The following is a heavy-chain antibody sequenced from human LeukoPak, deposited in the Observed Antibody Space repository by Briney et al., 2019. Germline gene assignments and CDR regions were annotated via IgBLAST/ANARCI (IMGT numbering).Heavy chain of an antibody. CDR2: INPNSGDT. CDR1: GYTFTGYY. CDR3: ASVIAGVTTDY. Sequence: ASVKVSCKASGYTFTGYYIHWVRQAPGQGLEWMGWINPNSGDTNFAQKLQGRVTMTRDTSISTAYMELSRLRSDDTAVYYCASVIAGVTTDYWGQGTLVTVSS. D-gene: IGHD1-26*01. J-gene: IGHJ4*02. V-gene: IGHV1-2*02.